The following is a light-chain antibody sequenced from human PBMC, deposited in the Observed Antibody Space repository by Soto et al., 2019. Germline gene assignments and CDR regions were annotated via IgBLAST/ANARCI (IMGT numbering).Light chain of an antibody. CDR3: QQRNILPPVT. V-gene: IGKV3-11*01. Sequence: EMVLTQSTATLSLSPGERATLSCRASPSVTNYLAWYQQKPGQAPRLLIYGAFNRATGIPARFSGSGSGTDFTLTISSLEPKDFAVYYCQQRNILPPVTFAQGGRLEIK. CDR2: GAF. CDR1: PSVTNY. J-gene: IGKJ5*01.